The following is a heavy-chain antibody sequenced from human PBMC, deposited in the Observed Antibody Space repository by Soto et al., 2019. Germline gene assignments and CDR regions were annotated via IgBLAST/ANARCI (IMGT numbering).Heavy chain of an antibody. CDR1: GGSISSGGYY. V-gene: IGHV4-31*03. D-gene: IGHD3-22*01. CDR3: ARDQVRHYYYDTTRD. Sequence: PSETLSLTCTVSGGSISSGGYYWSWIRQHPGKGLEWIGYIYYSGSTYYNPSLKSRVTISVDTSKNQFSLKLSSVTAADTAVYYCARDQVRHYYYDTTRDWGKGPTVTVSS. CDR2: IYYSGST. J-gene: IGHJ6*04.